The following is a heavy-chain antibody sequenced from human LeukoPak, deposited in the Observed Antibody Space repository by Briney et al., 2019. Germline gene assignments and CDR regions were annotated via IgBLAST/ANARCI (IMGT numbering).Heavy chain of an antibody. CDR2: IRSKANSYAT. CDR3: TRPGLCSYDLVY. V-gene: IGHV3-73*01. J-gene: IGHJ4*02. Sequence: PGGSLRLSCAASGFTFSGSAMHWVRQASGKGLEWVGRIRSKANSYATAYAASVKGRFTISRDDSKNTAYLQMNSLKTEDTAVYYCTRPGLCSYDLVYWGQGTLVTVSS. D-gene: IGHD3/OR15-3a*01. CDR1: GFTFSGSA.